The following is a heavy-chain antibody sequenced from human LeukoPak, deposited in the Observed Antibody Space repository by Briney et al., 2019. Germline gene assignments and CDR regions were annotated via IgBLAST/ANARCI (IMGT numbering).Heavy chain of an antibody. V-gene: IGHV3-30-3*01. CDR3: ARDRFLAATAFDY. D-gene: IGHD3-3*01. CDR1: GFTFSSYA. Sequence: GGSLRLSCAASGFTFSSYAMHWVRQAPGKGLELVAVISYDGSNKYYADSVKGRFTISRGNSKNTLYLQMNSLRAEDTAVYYCARDRFLAATAFDYWGQGTLVTVSS. J-gene: IGHJ4*02. CDR2: ISYDGSNK.